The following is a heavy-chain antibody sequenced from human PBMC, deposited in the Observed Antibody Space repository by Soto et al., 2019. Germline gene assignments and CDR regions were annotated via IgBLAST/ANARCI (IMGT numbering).Heavy chain of an antibody. CDR1: GGTFSTYA. J-gene: IGHJ4*02. D-gene: IGHD5-18*01. CDR2: IIPMFGTA. CDR3: ASGIQLWLRRINNGYSG. V-gene: IGHV1-69*05. Sequence: QVQLVQSGAEVKKPESSVKVSCKAPGGTFSTYAISWVRQAPGQGLEWMGGIIPMFGTANYAQRFQDRVTXTXXESTNTVYMELSGLRSEDTAVYFCASGIQLWLRRINNGYSGWGQGTLVTVSS.